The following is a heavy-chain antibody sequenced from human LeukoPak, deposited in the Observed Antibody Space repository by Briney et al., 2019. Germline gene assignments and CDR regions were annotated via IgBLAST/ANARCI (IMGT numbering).Heavy chain of an antibody. V-gene: IGHV4-59*01. D-gene: IGHD5-18*01. J-gene: IGHJ4*02. CDR1: GDSISNDY. CDR2: IDYSGST. CDR3: ARTVGYSYGYFFDY. Sequence: SETLSLTCTVSGDSISNDYWTWIRQPPGKGLEWIGYIDYSGSTNYNPSLKSRVTISVDTSKNQFSLKLSSVTAADTAVYYCARTVGYSYGYFFDYWGQGTLVTVSS.